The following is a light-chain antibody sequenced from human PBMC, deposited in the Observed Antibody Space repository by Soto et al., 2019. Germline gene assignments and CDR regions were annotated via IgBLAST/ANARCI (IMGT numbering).Light chain of an antibody. CDR3: QQDYNRT. V-gene: IGKV3D-7*01. J-gene: IGKJ1*01. Sequence: EIVMTQSPATLSLSPGERATLSCRASQSVSSSYLSWYQQKPGQAPRLLIYGASTRATGIPARFSGSGSGTDFTLTISSLQPEDFAVYYCQQDYNRTFGQGTKVEIK. CDR1: QSVSSSY. CDR2: GAS.